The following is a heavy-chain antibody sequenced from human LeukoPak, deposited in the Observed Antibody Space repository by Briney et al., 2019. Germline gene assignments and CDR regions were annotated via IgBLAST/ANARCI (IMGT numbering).Heavy chain of an antibody. CDR1: GYTFSDYD. V-gene: IGHV1-18*01. CDR3: ARDRYCSSTSCYTPSWFDP. J-gene: IGHJ5*02. CDR2: MKPKSGNT. Sequence: ASVKVSCKASGYTFSDYDINWFRQAPGQGPEWMGWMKPKSGNTNYAQKLQGRVTMTTDTSTSTAYMELRSLRSDDTAVYYCARDRYCSSTSCYTPSWFDPWGQGTLVTVSS. D-gene: IGHD2-2*02.